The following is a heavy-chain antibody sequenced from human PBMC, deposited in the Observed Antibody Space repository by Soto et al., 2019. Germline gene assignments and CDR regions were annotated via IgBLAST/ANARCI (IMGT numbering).Heavy chain of an antibody. D-gene: IGHD5-18*01. CDR3: ARVVYRYGFGGMDV. J-gene: IGHJ6*02. Sequence: QLQLQESGPGLVRSSETLSLTCTVSGGSIRSSNYYWGWIRQPPGKGLEWIAIIYYSGSTYYNPALKSRVTISADMCKIQFSLKLSSVTAADTAVFYCARVVYRYGFGGMDVWGQGTTVTVSS. V-gene: IGHV4-39*01. CDR2: IYYSGST. CDR1: GGSIRSSNYY.